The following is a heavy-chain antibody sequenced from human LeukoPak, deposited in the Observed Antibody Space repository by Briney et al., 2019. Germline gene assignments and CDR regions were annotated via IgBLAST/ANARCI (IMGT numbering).Heavy chain of an antibody. CDR3: ARALIVGARGGFDY. J-gene: IGHJ4*02. Sequence: SQTLSLTCAISGDSFSSNSAAWHWLRQSPSRGLEWLGRTYYRSKWYNDYAVSVKSRITINPDTSKNQFSLQLNSVTPEDTAVYYCARALIVGARGGFDYWGQGTLVTVSS. CDR1: GDSFSSNSAA. D-gene: IGHD1-26*01. CDR2: TYYRSKWYN. V-gene: IGHV6-1*01.